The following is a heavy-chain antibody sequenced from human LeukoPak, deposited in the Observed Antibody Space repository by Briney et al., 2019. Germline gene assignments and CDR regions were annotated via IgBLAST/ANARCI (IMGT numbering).Heavy chain of an antibody. Sequence: ASVKVSSKASGGTFSGYAISWGRQAPGQGLEWMGWISAYNGNTNYAQKLQGRVTMTTDTSTSTAYMELRSLRSDDTAVYYCAREARGLMDVWGKGTTVTVSS. CDR3: AREARGLMDV. V-gene: IGHV1-18*01. J-gene: IGHJ6*03. CDR1: GGTFSGYA. CDR2: ISAYNGNT. D-gene: IGHD5-12*01.